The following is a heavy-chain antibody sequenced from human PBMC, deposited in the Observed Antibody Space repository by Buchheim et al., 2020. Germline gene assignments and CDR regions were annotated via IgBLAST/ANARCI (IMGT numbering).Heavy chain of an antibody. Sequence: QVQLVESGGGVVQPGRSLRLSCAASGFTFSSYAMHWVRQAPGKGLEWVAVISYDGRNKYYADSVKGRFTISRDNSKNTLYLQMNSLRAEDTAVYYCARPLNTAMVGSPLDYWGQGTL. J-gene: IGHJ4*02. CDR3: ARPLNTAMVGSPLDY. V-gene: IGHV3-30*04. D-gene: IGHD5-18*01. CDR1: GFTFSSYA. CDR2: ISYDGRNK.